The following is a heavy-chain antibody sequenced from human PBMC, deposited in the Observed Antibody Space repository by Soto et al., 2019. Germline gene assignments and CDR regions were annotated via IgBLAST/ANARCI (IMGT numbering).Heavy chain of an antibody. CDR1: GFTFSGYA. Sequence: GWSLRLSCSVSGFTFSGYAMHWVRQAPGKGLEYVASISSEGASTYYADSVKGRLIISRDNSKNTLYIQMSSLRAEDTAVYYCVKDRYVDYWVQGMMVTVSS. CDR2: ISSEGAST. CDR3: VKDRYVDY. V-gene: IGHV3-64D*06. J-gene: IGHJ4*02.